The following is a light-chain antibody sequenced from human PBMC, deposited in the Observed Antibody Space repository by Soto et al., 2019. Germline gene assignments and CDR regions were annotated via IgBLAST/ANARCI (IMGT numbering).Light chain of an antibody. CDR1: QGIVSY. V-gene: IGKV1-9*01. Sequence: DIQLTQSPSFLSASVGDRVTITCRASQGIVSYLAWYQQKPGKAPKVLIYAASTLKSGVPSRFSGSGSGTEFTLTISSLQPEDFATYYCQQLNSYPLPFGGGTKVEIK. J-gene: IGKJ4*01. CDR2: AAS. CDR3: QQLNSYPLP.